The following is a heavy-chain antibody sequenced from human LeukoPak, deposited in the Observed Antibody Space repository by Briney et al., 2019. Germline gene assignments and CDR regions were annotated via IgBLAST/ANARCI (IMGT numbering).Heavy chain of an antibody. Sequence: GGSLRLSCAASGFTFSSYSMNWVRQAPGKGLEWVAVISYDGSNKYYADSVKGRFTISRDNSKNTLYLQMNSLRAEDTAVYYCARVRYGEFYYGMDVWGQGTTVTVSS. CDR2: ISYDGSNK. V-gene: IGHV3-30*03. J-gene: IGHJ6*02. CDR3: ARVRYGEFYYGMDV. D-gene: IGHD4-17*01. CDR1: GFTFSSYS.